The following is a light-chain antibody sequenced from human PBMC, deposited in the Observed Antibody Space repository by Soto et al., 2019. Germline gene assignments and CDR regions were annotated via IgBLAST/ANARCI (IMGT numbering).Light chain of an antibody. Sequence: EIVLTQSPATLSLSPGERATLSCRASQYVSSSFLAWYQQKAGQAPRLLMYGASTRATGIPDRFSGSGSGKDFTLTISRLEPEDSAVYYCQQYGSSPPGTFGQGTKVEIK. CDR3: QQYGSSPPGT. V-gene: IGKV3-20*01. CDR2: GAS. J-gene: IGKJ1*01. CDR1: QYVSSSF.